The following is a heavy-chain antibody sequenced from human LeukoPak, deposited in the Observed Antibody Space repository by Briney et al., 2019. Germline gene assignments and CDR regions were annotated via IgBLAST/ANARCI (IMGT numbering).Heavy chain of an antibody. V-gene: IGHV4-30-4*08. Sequence: SETLSLTCTVSGGSISSGDYYWSWIRQPPGKGLEWIGYIYYSGSTYYNPSLKSRVTISVDTSKNQFSLKLSSVTAADTAVYYCARDSSSSWSAWYFDYWGQGTLVTGSS. D-gene: IGHD6-13*01. J-gene: IGHJ4*02. CDR3: ARDSSSSWSAWYFDY. CDR2: IYYSGST. CDR1: GGSISSGDYY.